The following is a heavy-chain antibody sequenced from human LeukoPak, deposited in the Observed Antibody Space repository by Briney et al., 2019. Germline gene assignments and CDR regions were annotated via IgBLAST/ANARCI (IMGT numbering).Heavy chain of an antibody. J-gene: IGHJ4*02. Sequence: SETLSLTCTVSDGSISSYYWSWIRQPPGKGLEWIGYIFYSGSTNYNPSLKSRVTISVDTSKNQFSLKLSSVTAADTAVYYCARVELGYSSSWYLMRIYYFDYWGQGTLVTVSS. D-gene: IGHD6-13*01. CDR1: DGSISSYY. CDR3: ARVELGYSSSWYLMRIYYFDY. CDR2: IFYSGST. V-gene: IGHV4-59*12.